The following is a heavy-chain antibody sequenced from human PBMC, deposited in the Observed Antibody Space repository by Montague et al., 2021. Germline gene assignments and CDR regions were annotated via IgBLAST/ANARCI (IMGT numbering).Heavy chain of an antibody. CDR3: TKDQDDYGDYVDWVDT. CDR1: GFPFSSYA. CDR2: ITSGGST. D-gene: IGHD4-17*01. V-gene: IGHV3-23*01. Sequence: SLRLSCAASGFPFSSYAMSWVRQAPGKGLKWVSSITSGGSTYYADSVTGRSTISRDNSKNTLYLQMNSLRAEDTAVYCCTKDQDDYGDYVDWVDTWGQGTLVTVSS. J-gene: IGHJ5*02.